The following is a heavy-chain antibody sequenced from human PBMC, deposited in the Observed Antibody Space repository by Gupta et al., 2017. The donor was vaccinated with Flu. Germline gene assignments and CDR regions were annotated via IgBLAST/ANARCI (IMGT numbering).Heavy chain of an antibody. J-gene: IGHJ5*02. CDR1: SSSYY. D-gene: IGHD2-21*02. Sequence: SSSYYWGWIRQPPGKGLEWIGSIYYSGSTYYNPSLKSRVTISVDKSKNQLSLKLSSVTAADTAVYYCASGVLLLLAAWFDPWGQGTLVTVSS. CDR2: IYYSGST. CDR3: ASGVLLLLAAWFDP. V-gene: IGHV4-39*01.